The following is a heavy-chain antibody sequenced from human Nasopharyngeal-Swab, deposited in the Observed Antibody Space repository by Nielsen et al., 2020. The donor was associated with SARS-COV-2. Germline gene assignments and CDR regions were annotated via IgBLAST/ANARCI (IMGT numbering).Heavy chain of an antibody. Sequence: RQAPGKGLEWIGEINHSGSTNYNPSLKSRVTISVDTSKNQFSLKLSSVTAADTAVYYRARGRIGGVIGNWFDPWGQGTLVTSPQ. V-gene: IGHV4-34*01. J-gene: IGHJ5*02. CDR3: ARGRIGGVIGNWFDP. D-gene: IGHD3-16*02. CDR2: INHSGST.